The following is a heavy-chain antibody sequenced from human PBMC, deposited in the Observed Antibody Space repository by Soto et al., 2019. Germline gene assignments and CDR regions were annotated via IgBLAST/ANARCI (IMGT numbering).Heavy chain of an antibody. CDR2: IYYSGST. D-gene: IGHD6-6*01. CDR3: TTRPSSVRWFDP. CDR1: GGSISGYY. Sequence: SETLSLTCSVSGGSISGYYWTWIRQPPGKGLEWIGKIYYSGSTNYSPSLKSRVTISIDTSKNQFSLQLTSVTAADTAMYYCTTRPSSVRWFDPWGQGTLVTVSS. V-gene: IGHV4-59*13. J-gene: IGHJ5*02.